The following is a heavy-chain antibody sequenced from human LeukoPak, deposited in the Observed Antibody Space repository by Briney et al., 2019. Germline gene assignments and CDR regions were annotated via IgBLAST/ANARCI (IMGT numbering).Heavy chain of an antibody. V-gene: IGHV4-39*07. CDR2: AYSGAYT. J-gene: IGHJ4*02. CDR1: GGSISSKTYY. CDR3: ARVTGYMIEDYFDY. D-gene: IGHD3-22*01. Sequence: SETLSLTCTVSGGSISSKTYYWGWIRQPPGKGLDWIGTAYSGAYTYYNPSLKSRATISVDTSKNQFSLKLSSVTAADTAVYYCARVTGYMIEDYFDYWGQGTLVTVSS.